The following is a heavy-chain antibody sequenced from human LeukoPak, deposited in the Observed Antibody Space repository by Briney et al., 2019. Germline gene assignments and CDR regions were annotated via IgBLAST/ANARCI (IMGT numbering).Heavy chain of an antibody. CDR2: IIPIFGTA. V-gene: IGHV1-69*13. D-gene: IGHD7-27*01. CDR3: ARERNWAIDY. CDR1: GGTFSSYA. Sequence: ASVKVSCKASGGTFSSYAISWVRQAPGQGLEWMGGIIPIFGTANYAQKYQGRVTITADESTSTAYMELSSLRSEDTAVYYCARERNWAIDYWGQGTLVTVSS. J-gene: IGHJ4*02.